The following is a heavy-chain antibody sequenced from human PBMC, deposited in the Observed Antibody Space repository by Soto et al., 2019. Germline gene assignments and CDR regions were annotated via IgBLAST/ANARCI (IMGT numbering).Heavy chain of an antibody. J-gene: IGHJ5*02. CDR3: ARLFDTYYDFWSGLSWFDP. D-gene: IGHD3-3*01. CDR1: GGSISSSSYY. V-gene: IGHV4-39*01. CDR2: IYYSGST. Sequence: ETLSLTCTVTGGSISSSSYYWGWIRQPPGKGLEWIGSIYYSGSTYYNPSLKSRVTISVDTSKNQFSLKLSSVTAADTAVYYCARLFDTYYDFWSGLSWFDPWGQGTLVTVSS.